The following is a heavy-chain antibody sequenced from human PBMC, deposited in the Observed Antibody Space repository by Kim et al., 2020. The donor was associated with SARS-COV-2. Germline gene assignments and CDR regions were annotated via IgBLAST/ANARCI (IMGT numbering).Heavy chain of an antibody. CDR2: INHSGST. D-gene: IGHD3-3*01. V-gene: IGHV4-34*01. Sequence: SETLSLTCAVYGGSFSGYYWSWIRQPPGKGLEWIGEINHSGSTNYNPSLKNRVTISVDTSKNQFSLKLSSVTAADTAVYYCARVYYEFWSGFYTYYYYYGMDVWGQGNTVTVSS. CDR3: ARVYYEFWSGFYTYYYYYGMDV. CDR1: GGSFSGYY. J-gene: IGHJ6*02.